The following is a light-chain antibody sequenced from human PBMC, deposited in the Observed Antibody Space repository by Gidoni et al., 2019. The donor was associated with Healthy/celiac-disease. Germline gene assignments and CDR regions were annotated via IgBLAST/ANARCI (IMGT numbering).Light chain of an antibody. V-gene: IGLV1-40*01. Sequence: QSVLTQPPSVSGAPGQRVTISCTGSSSNIGAGYDVHWYQQFPGTAPKLLIYGDTNRPSGVPDRFSGSKSGTSASLAITGLQAEDEADYYCQSYDSSLGNFYVFGTGTKVTVL. J-gene: IGLJ1*01. CDR1: SSNIGAGYD. CDR3: QSYDSSLGNFYV. CDR2: GDT.